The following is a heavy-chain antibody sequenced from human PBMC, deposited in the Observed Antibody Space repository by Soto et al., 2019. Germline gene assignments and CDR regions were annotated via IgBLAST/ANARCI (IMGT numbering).Heavy chain of an antibody. CDR3: WASYSSSFDRYDP. V-gene: IGHV3-30*03. CDR2: ISYDGSNK. CDR1: GFTFSSYG. Sequence: SLRLSCAASGFTFSSYGMHWVRQAPGKGLEWVAVISYDGSNKYYADSVKGRFTISRDNSKNTLYLQMNSLRAEDTAVYYCWASYSSSFDRYDPWGQGTLVTVSS. D-gene: IGHD6-13*01. J-gene: IGHJ5*02.